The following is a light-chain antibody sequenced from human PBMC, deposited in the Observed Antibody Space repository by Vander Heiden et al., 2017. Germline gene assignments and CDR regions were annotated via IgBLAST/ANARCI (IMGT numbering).Light chain of an antibody. J-gene: IGLJ1*01. V-gene: IGLV2-23*01. Sequence: QSALTQPASVSGSPGQSITISCTGTSSDVGSYNLVSCYQQHPGKAPKLMIYEGRKRPSGVSNRFSCSKSGNTASPTISGLQAEDEADYYCCSYAGSSTLGYVFGTGTKVTVL. CDR3: CSYAGSSTLGYV. CDR2: EGR. CDR1: SSDVGSYNL.